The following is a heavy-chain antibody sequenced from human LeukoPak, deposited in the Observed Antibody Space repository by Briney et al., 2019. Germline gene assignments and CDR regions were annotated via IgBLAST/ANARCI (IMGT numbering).Heavy chain of an antibody. V-gene: IGHV3-23*01. CDR3: AKGGSYGLYYYMDV. J-gene: IGHJ6*03. CDR2: ISGSGGST. D-gene: IGHD5-18*01. Sequence: GGSLRLSCAASGFTFSNYAMTWVRQAPGKGLEWVSAISGSGGSTYYADSVKGRFTISRDNSKNTLYLQMNSLRAEDTAVYYCAKGGSYGLYYYMDVWGKGTTVTVYS. CDR1: GFTFSNYA.